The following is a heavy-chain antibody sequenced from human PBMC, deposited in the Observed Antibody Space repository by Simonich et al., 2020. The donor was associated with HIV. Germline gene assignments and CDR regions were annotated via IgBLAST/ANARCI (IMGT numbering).Heavy chain of an antibody. CDR2: INHSEST. CDR1: GGAFSGYY. J-gene: IGHJ6*03. CDR3: ARGGGTYYGGFYYMDV. Sequence: QVQLHQWGAGLLKPSEALSLTCAFHGGAFSGYYWTWIRPSPGKGLEWIGEINHSESTNYNPSLKSRVTISEDTSKNQFSLKLSSVTAADTAVYYCARGGGTYYGGFYYMDVWGKGTTVTVSS. V-gene: IGHV4-34*01. D-gene: IGHD1-26*01.